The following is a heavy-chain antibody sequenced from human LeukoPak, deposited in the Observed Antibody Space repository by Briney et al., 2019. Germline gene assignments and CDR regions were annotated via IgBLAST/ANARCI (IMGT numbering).Heavy chain of an antibody. V-gene: IGHV4-39*01. D-gene: IGHD5-18*01. Sequence: SETLSLTCTVSGGSISSSSYYWGWIRQPPGKGLEWIGSIYYSGSTYYNPSLKSRVTISVDTSKNQFSLKLSSVTAADTAVYYCARGSRLWPYWGQGTLDTVSS. CDR2: IYYSGST. CDR3: ARGSRLWPY. CDR1: GGSISSSSYY. J-gene: IGHJ4*02.